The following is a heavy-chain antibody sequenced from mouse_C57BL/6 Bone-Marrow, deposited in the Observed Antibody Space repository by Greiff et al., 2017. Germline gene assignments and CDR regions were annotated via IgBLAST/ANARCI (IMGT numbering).Heavy chain of an antibody. D-gene: IGHD3-3*01. CDR3: AFQLTPFDY. CDR1: GYTFTSYG. J-gene: IGHJ2*01. V-gene: IGHV1-81*01. CDR2: IYPRSGNT. Sequence: VKVVESGAELARPGASVKLSCKASGYTFTSYGISWVKQRTGQGLEWIGEIYPRSGNTYYNEKFKGKATLTADKSSSTAYMELRSLTSEDSAVYFCAFQLTPFDYWGQGTTLTVSS.